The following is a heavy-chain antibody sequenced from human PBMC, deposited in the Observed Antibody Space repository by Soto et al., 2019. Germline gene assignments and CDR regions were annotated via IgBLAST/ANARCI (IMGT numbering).Heavy chain of an antibody. D-gene: IGHD6-6*01. J-gene: IGHJ6*02. CDR2: ISKDGNNE. CDR3: AKYTISSNYYYGMDV. V-gene: IGHV3-30*18. Sequence: QVHLVESGGGVGQPGRSLRLSCAASGFIFSSYGMHWVRQAPGKGLEWVAVISKDGNNEYYADSVKGRFTISRGNSKNTLYLEMNSLRVEDTAIYYCAKYTISSNYYYGMDVWGQGTTVTVS. CDR1: GFIFSSYG.